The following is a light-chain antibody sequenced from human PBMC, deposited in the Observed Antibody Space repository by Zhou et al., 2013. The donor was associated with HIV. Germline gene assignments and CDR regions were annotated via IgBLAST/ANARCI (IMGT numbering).Light chain of an antibody. CDR1: QSISSW. V-gene: IGKV1-5*03. CDR3: QQYNSYPLT. CDR2: KAS. Sequence: DIQMTQSPSTLSASLGDRVTITCRASQSISSWLAWYQQKPGKAPKLLIYKASSLESGVPSRFSGSASGAEFTLTISSLQPDDSATYYCQQYNSYPLTFGQGTRLEIK. J-gene: IGKJ5*01.